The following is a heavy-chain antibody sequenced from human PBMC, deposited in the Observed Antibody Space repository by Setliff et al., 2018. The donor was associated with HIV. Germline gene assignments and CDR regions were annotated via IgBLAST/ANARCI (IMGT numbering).Heavy chain of an antibody. Sequence: PGGSLRLSCAASGFTFSNAWMNWVRQAPGKGLEWVGRIKSKTDGGTTDYAAPVKGRFTISRDDSKNTLYLQMNSLKTEDTAVYYCAKDNNFWSGLYYYYYMDVWGKGTTVTVSS. CDR3: AKDNNFWSGLYYYYYMDV. J-gene: IGHJ6*03. V-gene: IGHV3-15*07. CDR1: GFTFSNAW. CDR2: IKSKTDGGTT. D-gene: IGHD3-3*01.